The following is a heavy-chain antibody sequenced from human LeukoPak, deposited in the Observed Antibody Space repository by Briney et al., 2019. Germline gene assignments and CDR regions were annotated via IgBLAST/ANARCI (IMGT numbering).Heavy chain of an antibody. J-gene: IGHJ4*02. D-gene: IGHD3-16*01. CDR3: AGNYEGQGVVAAH. Sequence: ASVKVSCKVSGHPFYKYGINWVRQAPGQGLEWLGWVSVYNGNTNNVQNLQGRLTMTTDVSTSTAYMELRSLRSDDTAVYYCAGNYEGQGVVAAHWGQGTLVTVSS. CDR1: GHPFYKYG. CDR2: VSVYNGNT. V-gene: IGHV1-18*01.